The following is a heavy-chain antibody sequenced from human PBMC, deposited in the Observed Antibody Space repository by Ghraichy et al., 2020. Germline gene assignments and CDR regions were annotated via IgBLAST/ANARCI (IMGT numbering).Heavy chain of an antibody. D-gene: IGHD3-22*01. J-gene: IGHJ4*02. CDR2: IRGSGGST. V-gene: IGHV3-23*01. Sequence: GSLNISCAASGFTFSSYAMSWVRQAPGKGLEWVSAIRGSGGSTYYADSVKGRFTISSDNSKNTLYLQMNSLRAEDTAVYYCAKDPYYYDSSGYYYVQAYFDYWGQGSLVTVSS. CDR3: AKDPYYYDSSGYYYVQAYFDY. CDR1: GFTFSSYA.